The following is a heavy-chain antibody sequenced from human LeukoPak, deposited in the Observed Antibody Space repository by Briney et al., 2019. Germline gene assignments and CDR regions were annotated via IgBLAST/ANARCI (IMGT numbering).Heavy chain of an antibody. CDR1: GFSFSTYW. Sequence: GGSLRLFCAASGFSFSTYWMSWVRQAPGKGLEWVSAISGSGGSTYYADSVKGRFTISRDNSNNTLYLQMNSLRAEDTAVYYCATRNRHFYDSSAAQSFDYWGQGTLVTVSS. CDR2: ISGSGGST. D-gene: IGHD3-22*01. J-gene: IGHJ4*02. V-gene: IGHV3-23*01. CDR3: ATRNRHFYDSSAAQSFDY.